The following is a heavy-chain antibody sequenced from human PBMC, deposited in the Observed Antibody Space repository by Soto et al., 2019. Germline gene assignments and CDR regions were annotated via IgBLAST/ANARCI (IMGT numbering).Heavy chain of an antibody. J-gene: IGHJ6*02. D-gene: IGHD6-6*01. CDR1: GYTFTGYY. V-gene: IGHV1-2*02. CDR2: INPNSGDT. Sequence: AASVKVSCKASGYTFTGYYVHWVRQAPGQGLEWMGWINPNSGDTYLAQRFQGRVTMNRDTSIGTAYMELRGLTSDDTAEYYCAKGGAIGAARTRVYIYNAMDVWGQGTTVTVSS. CDR3: AKGGAIGAARTRVYIYNAMDV.